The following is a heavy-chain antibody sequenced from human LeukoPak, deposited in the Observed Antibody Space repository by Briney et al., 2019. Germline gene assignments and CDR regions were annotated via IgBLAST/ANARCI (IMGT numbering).Heavy chain of an antibody. CDR2: ISSSSSYI. CDR3: ARGRPHGNDY. CDR1: GFTFSSYS. D-gene: IGHD4-23*01. J-gene: IGHJ4*02. V-gene: IGHV3-21*01. Sequence: GGSLRLSCAASGFTFSSYSMNWVRQAPGKGLEWVSSISSSSSYIYYADSVKGRFSISRDNAKNTLYLQMNSLRVEDTAVYYCARGRPHGNDYWGQGTLVTVSS.